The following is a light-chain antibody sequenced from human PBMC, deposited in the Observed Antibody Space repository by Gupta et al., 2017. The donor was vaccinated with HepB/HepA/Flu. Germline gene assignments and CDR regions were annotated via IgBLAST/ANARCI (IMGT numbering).Light chain of an antibody. V-gene: IGKV3-20*01. J-gene: IGKJ5*01. CDR3: YQYGNLPST. Sequence: EIVLTQSPGTLSLFPGERATLSCRASQSVRSNHLAWYQQKPGQAPRLLIYGASSSATGILDTFSGSGSCATFTIPTIRREQADFAVSYCYQYGNLPSTFGQGTRLDIK. CDR2: GAS. CDR1: QSVRSNH.